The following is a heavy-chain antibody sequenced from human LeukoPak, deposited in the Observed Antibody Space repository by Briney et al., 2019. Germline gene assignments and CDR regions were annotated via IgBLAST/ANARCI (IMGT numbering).Heavy chain of an antibody. D-gene: IGHD3-22*01. CDR1: GGSISSSSYY. J-gene: IGHJ4*02. V-gene: IGHV4-61*01. Sequence: SETLSLTCTVSGGSISSSSYYWSWIRQPPGKGLEWIGYIYYSGSTNYNPSLKSRVTISVDTSKNQFSLKLSSVTAADTAVYYCARAADSSGLFDYWGQGTLVTVSS. CDR2: IYYSGST. CDR3: ARAADSSGLFDY.